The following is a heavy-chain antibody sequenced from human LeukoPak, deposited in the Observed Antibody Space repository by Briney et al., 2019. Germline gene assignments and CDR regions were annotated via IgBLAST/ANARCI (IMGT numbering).Heavy chain of an antibody. CDR1: GGSICSSSYY. Sequence: SETLSLTCTVSGGSICSSSYYWGWIRQPPGKGLEWIGSIYYSGSTYYNPSLKSRVTISVDTSKNQFSLKLSSVTAADTAVYYCASMRGVWGRVPRDAFDIWGQGTMVTVSS. CDR2: IYYSGST. D-gene: IGHD3-16*01. CDR3: ASMRGVWGRVPRDAFDI. J-gene: IGHJ3*02. V-gene: IGHV4-39*07.